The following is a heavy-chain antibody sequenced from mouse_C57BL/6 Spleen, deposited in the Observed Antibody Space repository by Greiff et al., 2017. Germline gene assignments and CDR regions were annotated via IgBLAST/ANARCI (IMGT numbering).Heavy chain of an antibody. J-gene: IGHJ1*03. CDR2: IYPGSGST. D-gene: IGHD1-1*01. CDR3: SRGGVLTTVVAHWYFDV. Sequence: QVQLKQPGAELVKPGASVKMSCKASGYTFTSYWITWVKQRPGQGLEWIGDIYPGSGSTNYNEKFKSKATLPVDTSSSTAYMQLSSLTSEDSAVYYCSRGGVLTTVVAHWYFDVWGTGTTVTVSS. V-gene: IGHV1-55*01. CDR1: GYTFTSYW.